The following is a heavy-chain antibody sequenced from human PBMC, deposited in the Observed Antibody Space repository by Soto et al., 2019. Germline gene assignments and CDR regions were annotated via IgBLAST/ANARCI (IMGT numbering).Heavy chain of an antibody. CDR1: GFTFSSYA. CDR3: AKAGWDYYDSSGYSDY. CDR2: ISYDGSNK. D-gene: IGHD3-22*01. J-gene: IGHJ4*02. Sequence: AGGSLRLSCAASGFTFSSYAMSWVRQAPGKGLEWVAVISYDGSNKYYADSVKGRFTISRDNSKNTLYLQMNSLRAEDTAVYYCAKAGWDYYDSSGYSDYWGQGTLVTVSS. V-gene: IGHV3-30*18.